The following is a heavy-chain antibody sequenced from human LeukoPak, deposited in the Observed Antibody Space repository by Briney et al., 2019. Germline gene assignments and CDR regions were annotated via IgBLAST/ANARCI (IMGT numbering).Heavy chain of an antibody. J-gene: IGHJ4*02. D-gene: IGHD6-6*01. CDR2: INHSGST. Sequence: SETLSLTCAAYGGSFSGYYWSWIRQPPGKGLEWIGEINHSGSTNYNPSLKSRVTISVDTSKNQFSLKLSSVTAADTAVYYCARGRYSSSSPFFDYWGQGTLVTVSS. V-gene: IGHV4-34*01. CDR3: ARGRYSSSSPFFDY. CDR1: GGSFSGYY.